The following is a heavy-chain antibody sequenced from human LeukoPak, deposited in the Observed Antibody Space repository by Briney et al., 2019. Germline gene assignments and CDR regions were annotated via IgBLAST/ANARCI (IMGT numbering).Heavy chain of an antibody. CDR2: ISSSSSYI. Sequence: PGGSLRLSCAASGFTFSSYSMNWVRQAPGKGLEWVSSISSSSSYIYYADSVKGRFTISRDNAKNSLYLQMNSLRAEDTAVYYCARDPGNWNDVPDYWGQGTLVTVSS. J-gene: IGHJ4*02. CDR3: ARDPGNWNDVPDY. CDR1: GFTFSSYS. V-gene: IGHV3-21*01. D-gene: IGHD1-20*01.